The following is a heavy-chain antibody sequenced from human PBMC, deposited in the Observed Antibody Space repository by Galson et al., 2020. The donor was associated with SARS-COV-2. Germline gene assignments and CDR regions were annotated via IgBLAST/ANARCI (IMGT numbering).Heavy chain of an antibody. Sequence: TGGSLRLSCAASGFTFSYYGMHWVRRAPGKGLEWVAVIWYDGNKKYYADSVQGRVTISRDNSKNTLYLQMNSLRAEDSAVYYCARYYTDYSVVDQWGQGTLVTVSS. CDR2: IWYDGNKK. CDR3: ARYYTDYSVVDQ. J-gene: IGHJ4*02. V-gene: IGHV3-33*01. CDR1: GFTFSYYG. D-gene: IGHD2-15*01.